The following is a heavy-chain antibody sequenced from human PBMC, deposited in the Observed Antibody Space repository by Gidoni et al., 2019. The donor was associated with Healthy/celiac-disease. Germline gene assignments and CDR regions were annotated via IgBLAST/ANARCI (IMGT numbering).Heavy chain of an antibody. Sequence: EVQLVESGGGLVQPGRSLRLSCAASGFTFDDYAMHWVRQAPGKGLEWVSGISWNSGSIGYADSVKGRFTISRDNAKNSLYLQMNSLRAEDTALYYCAKDIAPVYDSSGYPLGSAFDIWGQGTMVTVSS. J-gene: IGHJ3*02. CDR3: AKDIAPVYDSSGYPLGSAFDI. D-gene: IGHD3-22*01. CDR1: GFTFDDYA. V-gene: IGHV3-9*01. CDR2: ISWNSGSI.